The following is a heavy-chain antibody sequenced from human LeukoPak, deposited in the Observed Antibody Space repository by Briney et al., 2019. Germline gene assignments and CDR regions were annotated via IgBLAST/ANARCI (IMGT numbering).Heavy chain of an antibody. J-gene: IGHJ4*02. V-gene: IGHV1-69*13. CDR3: AGGVEDYGDFLANFDY. CDR1: GGTFSSYA. CDR2: IIPIFGTA. Sequence: ASVKVSCTASGGTFSSYAISWVRQAPGQGLEWMGGIIPIFGTANYAQKFQGRVTITADESTSTAYMELSSLRSEDTAVYYCAGGVEDYGDFLANFDYWGQGTLVTVSS. D-gene: IGHD4-17*01.